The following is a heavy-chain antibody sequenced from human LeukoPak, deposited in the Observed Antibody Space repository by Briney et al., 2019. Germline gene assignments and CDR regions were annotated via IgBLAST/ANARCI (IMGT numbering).Heavy chain of an antibody. J-gene: IGHJ4*02. CDR2: INHSGST. D-gene: IGHD6-13*01. CDR3: ARASIAAAVVD. V-gene: IGHV4-34*01. CDR1: GGSFSGYY. Sequence: PSETLSLTCAVYGGSFSGYYWSWIRQPPGKGLGWIGEINHSGSTNYNPSLKSRVTISVDTSKNQFSLKLSSVTAANTAVYYCARASIAAAVVDWGQGTLVTASS.